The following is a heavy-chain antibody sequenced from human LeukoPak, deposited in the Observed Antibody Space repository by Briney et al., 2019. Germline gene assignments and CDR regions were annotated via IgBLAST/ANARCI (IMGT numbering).Heavy chain of an antibody. CDR2: IGAAGDT. CDR1: GFTFSSND. Sequence: GGSLRLSCAASGFTFSSNDMHWVRQAPGKGLEWVSAIGAAGDTYYPGSVKGRFTISRDNAKNSLYLQMNSLRAEDTAVYFCARGSSRAFDYWGQGTLVTVSS. J-gene: IGHJ4*02. CDR3: ARGSSRAFDY. D-gene: IGHD2-2*01. V-gene: IGHV3-13*01.